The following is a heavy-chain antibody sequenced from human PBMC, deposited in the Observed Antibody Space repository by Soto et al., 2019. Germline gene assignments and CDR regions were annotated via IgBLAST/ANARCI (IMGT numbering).Heavy chain of an antibody. J-gene: IGHJ4*02. CDR1: GYTFNSYG. CDR2: ISAYNDNT. CDR3: ARESPPADY. Sequence: QVQLVQSGAEVKKPGASVKVSCKASGYTFNSYGISWVRQAPGQGLEWMGWISAYNDNTNYAQNLQGRVTMTTDTSTSTAYTEIRSQRSDDTAVYYGARESPPADYGGQGTLVTVSS. V-gene: IGHV1-18*01.